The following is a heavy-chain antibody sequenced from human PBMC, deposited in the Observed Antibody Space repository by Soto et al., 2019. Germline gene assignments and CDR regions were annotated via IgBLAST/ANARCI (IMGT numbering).Heavy chain of an antibody. J-gene: IGHJ4*02. CDR2: ISSSGSTI. CDR3: ARDPSTEIAVAGNLPGY. D-gene: IGHD6-19*01. CDR1: GFTFSDYY. Sequence: PGGSLRLSCAASGFTFSDYYMSWIRQAPGKGLEWVSYISSSGSTIYYADSVKGRFTISRDNAKNSLYLQMNSLRAEDTAVYYCARDPSTEIAVAGNLPGYWGQGTLVTVSS. V-gene: IGHV3-11*01.